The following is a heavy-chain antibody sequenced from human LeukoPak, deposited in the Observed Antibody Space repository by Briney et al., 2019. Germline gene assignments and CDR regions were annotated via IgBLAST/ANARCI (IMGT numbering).Heavy chain of an antibody. CDR2: ISSSGGST. CDR3: AKGHKRSYPGY. Sequence: PGGSLRLSCAASGFTFSDYYMSWIRQAPGKGLEWVSYISSSGGSTYYADSVKGRFTISRDNSKNTLYLQMNSLRAEDTAVYYCAKGHKRSYPGYWGQGTLVTVSS. J-gene: IGHJ4*02. V-gene: IGHV3-11*01. D-gene: IGHD3-10*01. CDR1: GFTFSDYY.